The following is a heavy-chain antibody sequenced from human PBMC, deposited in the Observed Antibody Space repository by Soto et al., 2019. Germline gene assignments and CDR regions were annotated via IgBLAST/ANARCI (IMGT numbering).Heavy chain of an antibody. D-gene: IGHD5-12*01. CDR3: ARAPVDIVATRIFDY. Sequence: SETLSLTCTVSGGSISSGGYYWSWIRQHPGKGLEWIGYIYYSGSTYYNPSLKSRVTISVDTSKNQFSLKLSSVTAADTAVYYCARAPVDIVATRIFDYWGQGTLVTVSS. CDR2: IYYSGST. CDR1: GGSISSGGYY. J-gene: IGHJ4*02. V-gene: IGHV4-31*02.